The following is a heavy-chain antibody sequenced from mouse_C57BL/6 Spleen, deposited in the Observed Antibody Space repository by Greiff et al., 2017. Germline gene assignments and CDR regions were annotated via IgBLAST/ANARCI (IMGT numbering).Heavy chain of an antibody. V-gene: IGHV1-50*01. Sequence: VQLQQPGAELVKPGASVKLSCKASGYTFTSYWMQWVKQRPGQGLEWIGEIDPSDSYTNYNQKFKGKATLTVDTSSSTAYMQLSSLTSEDSAVYYCARSGYDGYYGYFDYWGQGTTLTVSS. J-gene: IGHJ2*01. CDR3: ARSGYDGYYGYFDY. CDR2: IDPSDSYT. D-gene: IGHD2-3*01. CDR1: GYTFTSYW.